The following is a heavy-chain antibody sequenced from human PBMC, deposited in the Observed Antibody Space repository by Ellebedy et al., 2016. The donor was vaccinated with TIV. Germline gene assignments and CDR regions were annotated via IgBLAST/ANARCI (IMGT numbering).Heavy chain of an antibody. CDR1: GFSLSTSGVG. CDR3: ACSPYGSPSDWFDP. J-gene: IGHJ5*02. V-gene: IGHV2-5*01. Sequence: SGPTLVXPTQTLTLACTFSGFSLSTSGVGVGWIRQPPGKALEWLALIYWNDDKRYSPSLKSRLTITKDTSKNQVVLTMTNMDPVDTATYYCACSPYGSPSDWFDPWGQGTLVTVSS. CDR2: IYWNDDK. D-gene: IGHD3-10*01.